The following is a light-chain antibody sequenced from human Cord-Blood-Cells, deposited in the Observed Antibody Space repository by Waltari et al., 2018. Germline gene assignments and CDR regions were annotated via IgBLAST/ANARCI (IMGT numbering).Light chain of an antibody. CDR2: DAS. CDR3: QQRSNWPLT. V-gene: IGKV3-11*01. Sequence: EIVLPQSPATLSLSPGERATLPCGASQGVSSYLAWYQQKPGQAPRLLIYDASNRATGIPARFSGSGSGTDFTLTISSLEPEDFAVYYCQQRSNWPLTFGGGTKVEIK. J-gene: IGKJ4*01. CDR1: QGVSSY.